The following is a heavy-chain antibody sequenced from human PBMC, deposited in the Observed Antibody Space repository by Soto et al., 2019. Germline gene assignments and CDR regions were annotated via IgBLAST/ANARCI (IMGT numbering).Heavy chain of an antibody. CDR3: ARRARTDFYYLDV. CDR1: GFTLSGYA. J-gene: IGHJ6*03. Sequence: EVQLAESGGGLAQPGGSLRLSCAASGFTLSGYAMDWVRQAPGKGLEYVSGISSNGVGTYYANSVQGRFTISRDNSKNTVYLQLGSLRPEDMAVDYCARRARTDFYYLDVWGKGTTVTVSS. D-gene: IGHD4-17*01. V-gene: IGHV3-64*01. CDR2: ISSNGVGT.